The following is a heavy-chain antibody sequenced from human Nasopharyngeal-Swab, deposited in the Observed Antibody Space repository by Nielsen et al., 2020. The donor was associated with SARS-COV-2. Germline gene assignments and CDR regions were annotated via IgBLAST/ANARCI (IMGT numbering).Heavy chain of an antibody. CDR3: ARGVGFLAYYFDY. CDR2: IYYSGST. CDR1: GGSISSYY. V-gene: IGHV4-59*01. J-gene: IGHJ4*02. Sequence: SETLSLTCTVSGGSISSYYWSWIRQPPGKGLEWIGYIYYSGSTIYNPSLKSRVTISVDTSKNQFSLKLSSVTAADTAVYYCARGVGFLAYYFDYWGQGTLVTVSS. D-gene: IGHD3-3*01.